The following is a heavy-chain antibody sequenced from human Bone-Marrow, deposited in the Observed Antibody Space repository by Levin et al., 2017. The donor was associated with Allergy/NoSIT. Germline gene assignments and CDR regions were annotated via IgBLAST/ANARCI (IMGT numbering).Heavy chain of an antibody. Sequence: GGSLRLSCAASGFTFSSYDMSWVRQAPGKGLEWVSTISVTSGSTFYADSVKGRFTISRDSSRNTLYLQMRNLRADDTAVYYCAKCPDNYFHYMDVWGEGTTVTVSS. J-gene: IGHJ6*03. CDR3: AKCPDNYFHYMDV. V-gene: IGHV3-23*01. CDR1: GFTFSSYD. CDR2: ISVTSGST.